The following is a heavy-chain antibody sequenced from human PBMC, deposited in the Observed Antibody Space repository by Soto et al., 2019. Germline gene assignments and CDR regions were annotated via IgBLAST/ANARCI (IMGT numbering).Heavy chain of an antibody. V-gene: IGHV4-59*08. CDR1: GGSISSYY. D-gene: IGHD3-10*01. Sequence: SETLSLTCTVSGGSISSYYWSWIRQPPGKGLEWIGYIYCSGSTNYNPSLKSRVTISVDTSKNQFSLKLNSMTAADTAVYYCARHNYGSGSTYFAYWGQGTLVTVS. CDR3: ARHNYGSGSTYFAY. CDR2: IYCSGST. J-gene: IGHJ4*02.